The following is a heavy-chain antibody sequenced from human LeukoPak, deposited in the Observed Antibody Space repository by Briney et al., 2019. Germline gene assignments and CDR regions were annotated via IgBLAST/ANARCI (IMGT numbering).Heavy chain of an antibody. CDR3: AKYDNSWYERGYFDY. D-gene: IGHD6-13*01. Sequence: PGGSLRLPCAASGFTFSFYAMSWVRQVPGRGPEWVSGIRASGGETHYADSVKGRFTVSRDNSRNTLDLQMNSLRAEDTAVYYCAKYDNSWYERGYFDYWGQGALVTVSS. CDR2: IRASGGET. V-gene: IGHV3-23*01. CDR1: GFTFSFYA. J-gene: IGHJ4*02.